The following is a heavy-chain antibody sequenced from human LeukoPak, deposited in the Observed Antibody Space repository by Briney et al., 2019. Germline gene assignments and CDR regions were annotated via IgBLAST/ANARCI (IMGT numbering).Heavy chain of an antibody. J-gene: IGHJ3*02. Sequence: GGSLRLSCAASGFTFGDYGMPWVRQAPGKGLEWVAVISYDGSNKYYADSVKGRFTISRDNSKNTLYLQMNSLRGEDTAVYYSRLSSDAFDIWGXGTMVTVSS. CDR3: RLSSDAFDI. D-gene: IGHD2/OR15-2a*01. CDR2: ISYDGSNK. CDR1: GFTFGDYG. V-gene: IGHV3-30*03.